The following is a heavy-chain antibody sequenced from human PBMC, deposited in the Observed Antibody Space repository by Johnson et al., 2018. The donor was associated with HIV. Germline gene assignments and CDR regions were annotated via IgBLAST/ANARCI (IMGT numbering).Heavy chain of an antibody. D-gene: IGHD6-13*01. V-gene: IGHV3-66*01. J-gene: IGHJ3*02. Sequence: EVQLVESGGGLVQPGGSLRLSCAASGFTVSSNYMSWVRQAPGKGLEWVSVIYSGGSTYYADSVKGRFTISRDNSKNTLYLQMNSLRAEDTAVYYCVRFRSRWYPFDAFDIWGQGTMVTVSS. CDR2: IYSGGST. CDR1: GFTVSSNY. CDR3: VRFRSRWYPFDAFDI.